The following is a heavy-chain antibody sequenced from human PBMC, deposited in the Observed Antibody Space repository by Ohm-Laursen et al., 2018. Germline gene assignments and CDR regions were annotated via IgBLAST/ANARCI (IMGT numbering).Heavy chain of an antibody. CDR3: ARVARTRGYFDY. CDR2: ISGYNGNT. J-gene: IGHJ4*02. CDR1: GYTFTSYG. D-gene: IGHD3-10*01. V-gene: IGHV1-18*01. Sequence: VALVKVSCKASGYTFTSYGISWVRQAPGQGLEWMGWISGYNGNTNYAQKLQGRVTMTTDTSTSTAYMELRGLRSDDTAVYYCARVARTRGYFDYWGQGTLVTVSS.